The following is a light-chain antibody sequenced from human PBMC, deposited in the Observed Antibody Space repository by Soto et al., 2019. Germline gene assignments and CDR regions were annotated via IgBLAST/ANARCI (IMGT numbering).Light chain of an antibody. V-gene: IGLV2-23*02. CDR2: GVI. J-gene: IGLJ1*01. CDR3: CSFAGSNPFPYV. Sequence: QSVLTQPASVSGSPGQSITISCTGTISDVGSHNLVSWYQQHPGRAPKLIIYGVIKRPSGVSSRFSGSKSGNTASLTISGLQTDDEADYHCCSFAGSNPFPYVFGTGTKVTVL. CDR1: ISDVGSHNL.